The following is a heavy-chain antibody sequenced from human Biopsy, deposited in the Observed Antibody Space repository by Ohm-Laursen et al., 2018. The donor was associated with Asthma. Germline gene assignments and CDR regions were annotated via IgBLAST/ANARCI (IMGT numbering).Heavy chain of an antibody. CDR2: ITGSGGFT. CDR1: GFTFSNYV. V-gene: IGHV3-23*01. CDR3: AKDERAYYGSDSKYMQPAPLGD. D-gene: IGHD2-21*01. J-gene: IGHJ4*02. Sequence: SLRLSCAASGFTFSNYVMSWVRQAPGKGLEWVSSITGSGGFTYYADSVKGRFTISRDKSDNTLYLQMNSLTAEDTAVYHCAKDERAYYGSDSKYMQPAPLGDWGQGTVVIVSA.